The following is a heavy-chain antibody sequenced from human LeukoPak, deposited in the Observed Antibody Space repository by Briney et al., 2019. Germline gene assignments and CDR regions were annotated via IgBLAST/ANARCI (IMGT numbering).Heavy chain of an antibody. CDR1: GFTFSSYA. V-gene: IGHV3-23*01. CDR3: AKGTRWNDVEDYFDY. D-gene: IGHD1-1*01. CDR2: ISGSGGST. Sequence: GGSLRLSCAASGFTFSSYAMSWFRQPPGRGLRWAQAISGSGGSTYYADSVKGRFTISRDNSKNTLYLQMNSLRAEDTAVYYCAKGTRWNDVEDYFDYWGRGTLDTVSS. J-gene: IGHJ4*02.